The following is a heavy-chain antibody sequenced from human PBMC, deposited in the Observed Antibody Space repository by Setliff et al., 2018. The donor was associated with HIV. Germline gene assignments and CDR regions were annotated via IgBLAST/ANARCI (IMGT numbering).Heavy chain of an antibody. Sequence: PSETLSLTCTVSGGSISSYYWSWIRQPPGKGLEWIGYIYYSGSTNYNPSLKSRVTISVDTSKNQFSLKLTSVTAADTAVYYCARHSGSYYFDHWGQGMQVTVSS. J-gene: IGHJ4*02. D-gene: IGHD1-26*01. CDR3: ARHSGSYYFDH. CDR2: IYYSGST. V-gene: IGHV4-59*08. CDR1: GGSISSYY.